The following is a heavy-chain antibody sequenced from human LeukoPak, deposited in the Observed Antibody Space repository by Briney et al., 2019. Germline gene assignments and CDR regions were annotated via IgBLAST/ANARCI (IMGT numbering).Heavy chain of an antibody. J-gene: IGHJ4*02. Sequence: GASVKVSCKSSGYTFTDYYMHWVRQAPGQGLEWMGWINPKTGGTNYAQKFQGRVTMTRDTSTSTIRTAYMELSRLRSDDTAVYYCARVSGLGYFDYWGQGTLVTVSS. CDR3: ARVSGLGYFDY. CDR2: INPKTGGT. V-gene: IGHV1-2*02. CDR1: GYTFTDYY. D-gene: IGHD2/OR15-2a*01.